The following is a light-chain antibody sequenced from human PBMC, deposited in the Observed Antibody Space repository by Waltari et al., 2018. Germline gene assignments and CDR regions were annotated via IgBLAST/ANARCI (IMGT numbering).Light chain of an antibody. J-gene: IGLJ3*02. Sequence: QSALTQLASVSGSPGQSSSTSGMGSRGDVGGDVSVPWYQDHPGQAPKVIIYDGRSRPSGVSDRFSGSKFGDTASLTISDLQPEDEATYYCASQSGNNVVMFGGGTKLTVL. V-gene: IGLV2-14*03. CDR3: ASQSGNNVVM. CDR1: RGDVGGDVS. CDR2: DGR.